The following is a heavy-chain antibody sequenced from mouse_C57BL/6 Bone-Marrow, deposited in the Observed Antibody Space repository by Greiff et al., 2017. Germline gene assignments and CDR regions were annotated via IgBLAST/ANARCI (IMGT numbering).Heavy chain of an antibody. CDR2: IYPRSGNT. Sequence: QVQLQQSGAELARPGASVKLSCKASGYTFTSYGISWVKQRTGQGLEWIGEIYPRSGNTYYNEKFKGKATLTADKSSSTAYMELRSLTSEDCAVYFCARYPFYYDSYYFDYWGQGTTLTVSS. CDR1: GYTFTSYG. CDR3: ARYPFYYDSYYFDY. J-gene: IGHJ2*01. V-gene: IGHV1-81*01. D-gene: IGHD1-1*01.